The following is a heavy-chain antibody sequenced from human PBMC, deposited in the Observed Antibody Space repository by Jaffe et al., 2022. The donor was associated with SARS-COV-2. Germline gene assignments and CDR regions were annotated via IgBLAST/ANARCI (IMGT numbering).Heavy chain of an antibody. CDR1: GYTFTNYG. Sequence: QVQLVQSAAEVKKPGASVKVSCKASGYTFTNYGIHWVRQAPGQGLEWMGWINPYNGNTNYAQNLPGRVTMTADTSTSTAYMELRSLRLDDTAVYYCASSTSPLSSGWLQFSFDYWGQGALVTVSS. CDR2: INPYNGNT. D-gene: IGHD5-12*01. CDR3: ASSTSPLSSGWLQFSFDY. J-gene: IGHJ4*02. V-gene: IGHV1-18*01.